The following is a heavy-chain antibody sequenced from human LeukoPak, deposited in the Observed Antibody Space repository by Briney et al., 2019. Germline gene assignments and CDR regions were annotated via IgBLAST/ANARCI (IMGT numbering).Heavy chain of an antibody. D-gene: IGHD6-19*01. CDR2: MYISGDT. J-gene: IGHJ5*01. Sequence: LETLSLTCTVSGGSISSYYWSWVRRPDGKGPEWIGLMYISGDTNYNPSLKSRVTMSLDTSKNQFSLKLSSVTAANTTVYNRARELAVAGTITHRLDSGGQGTLVTVSS. V-gene: IGHV4-4*07. CDR1: GGSISSYY. CDR3: ARELAVAGTITHRLDS.